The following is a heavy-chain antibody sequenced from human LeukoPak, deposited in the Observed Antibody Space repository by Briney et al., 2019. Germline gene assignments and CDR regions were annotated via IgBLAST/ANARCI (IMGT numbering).Heavy chain of an antibody. Sequence: SETLSLTCAVYGGSFSGYYWSWIPQPPGKGLEWIGEINYSGSTNYNPSLKSRVTISVDTSKNQFSLKLSSVTAADTAVYYCARGVAAAGYYFDYWGQGTLVTVSS. V-gene: IGHV4-34*01. CDR3: ARGVAAAGYYFDY. J-gene: IGHJ4*02. CDR2: INYSGST. D-gene: IGHD6-13*01. CDR1: GGSFSGYY.